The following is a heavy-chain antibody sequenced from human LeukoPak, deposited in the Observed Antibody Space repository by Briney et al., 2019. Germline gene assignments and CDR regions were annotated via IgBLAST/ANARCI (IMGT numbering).Heavy chain of an antibody. CDR2: ISSKSDGGTT. CDR3: ITEPHDYGDFTFGY. CDR1: ELAFKNVW. J-gene: IGHJ4*02. D-gene: IGHD4-17*01. Sequence: PGGSLRLSCGASELAFKNVWMSWVRQAPGKELEWVGRISSKSDGGTTDYAAPVKGRFTISRDDSTNTLSLQMSGQEAEDTALYFCITEPHDYGDFTFGYWGQGTLVTVSS. V-gene: IGHV3-15*01.